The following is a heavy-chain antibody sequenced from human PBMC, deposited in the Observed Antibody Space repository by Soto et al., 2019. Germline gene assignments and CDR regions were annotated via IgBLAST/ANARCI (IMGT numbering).Heavy chain of an antibody. CDR1: GGSFSGYY. J-gene: IGHJ5*02. CDR2: INHSGST. D-gene: IGHD3-3*01. CDR3: ARLVYDDFWSGYNWFDP. V-gene: IGHV4-34*01. Sequence: SETLSLTCAVYGGSFSGYYWSWIRQPPGKGLEWIGEINHSGSTIYNPSLKSRVTISVDTSKNQFSLKLSSVTAADTAVYYCARLVYDDFWSGYNWFDPWGQGTLVTVSS.